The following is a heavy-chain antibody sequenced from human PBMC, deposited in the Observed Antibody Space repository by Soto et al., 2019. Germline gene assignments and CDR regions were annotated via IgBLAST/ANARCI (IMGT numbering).Heavy chain of an antibody. CDR1: GGTFTNYV. D-gene: IGHD6-6*01. J-gene: IGHJ5*02. Sequence: QVQLVQSGAEVRQPGSSVKVSCKISGGTFTNYVISWLRQATGQGLEWMGGLIPIFGAANLAQKFQGGVTIPADESTSTVNMELSSLTSEDTAVYYCARGRSSPNFDPWGQGTLVTVSS. V-gene: IGHV1-69*01. CDR2: LIPIFGAA. CDR3: ARGRSSPNFDP.